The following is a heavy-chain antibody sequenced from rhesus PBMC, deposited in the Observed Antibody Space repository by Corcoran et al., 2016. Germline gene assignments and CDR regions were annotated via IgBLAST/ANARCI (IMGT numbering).Heavy chain of an antibody. V-gene: IGHV3-59*01. D-gene: IGHD3-34*01. J-gene: IGHJ4*01. CDR2: ISNGGGST. Sequence: EVQLVESGGGLAKPGGSLRLSCAASGFTFSDYYMHWVRQASGKGLEWVSRISNGGGSTGYAESVKGRFTISRENAKNTLYLQMNSLRAEDTAVYYCARDLRGWGDYQSHYWGQGVLVTVSS. CDR3: ARDLRGWGDYQSHY. CDR1: GFTFSDYY.